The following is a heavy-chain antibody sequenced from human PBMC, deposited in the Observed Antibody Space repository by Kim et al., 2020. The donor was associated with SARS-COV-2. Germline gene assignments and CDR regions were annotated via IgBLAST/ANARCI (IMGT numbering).Heavy chain of an antibody. V-gene: IGHV3-30*01. Sequence: KGRVTITRDNSKNKLYLQMKSLRAEDAGVYYCARDRYGGYREYFQHWGQGTLVTVSS. D-gene: IGHD4-17*01. J-gene: IGHJ1*01. CDR3: ARDRYGGYREYFQH.